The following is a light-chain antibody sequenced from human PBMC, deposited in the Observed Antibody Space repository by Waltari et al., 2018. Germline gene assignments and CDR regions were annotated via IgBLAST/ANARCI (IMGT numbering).Light chain of an antibody. Sequence: DIQMTQSPSSLSASVGDTVTITCRASQDISNYLNWFQQKPGKAPKLLIYAASTLQSGVPSRLSGSGSGTEFTLTISSLQPEDFAAYYCLQHNSYPYSFGQGTKVGIK. CDR3: LQHNSYPYS. V-gene: IGKV1-17*01. CDR1: QDISNY. J-gene: IGKJ2*03. CDR2: AAS.